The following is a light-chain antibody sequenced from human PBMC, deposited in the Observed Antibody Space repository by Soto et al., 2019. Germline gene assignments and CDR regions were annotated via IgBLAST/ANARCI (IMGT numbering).Light chain of an antibody. CDR1: SSNIGSNT. J-gene: IGLJ1*01. CDR2: RNN. V-gene: IGLV1-44*01. Sequence: QSVLTQPPSASGTPGQRVTISCSGSSSNIGSNTVNWYQQLPGTAPKLLIYRNNQRPSGVPDRFSGSKSGTSASLAISGLQSEDEADYCCAAWDGSLKGYVFGTGTKATVL. CDR3: AAWDGSLKGYV.